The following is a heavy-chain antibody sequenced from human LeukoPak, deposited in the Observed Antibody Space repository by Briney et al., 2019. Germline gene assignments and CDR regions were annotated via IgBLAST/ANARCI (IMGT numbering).Heavy chain of an antibody. D-gene: IGHD3-16*01. V-gene: IGHV3-11*06. CDR3: ARGGKYASSTHDF. CDR2: ISSSGTYT. J-gene: IGHJ4*02. Sequence: GGSLRLSCAASGFTFSDYYMSWIRQAPGKGLEWVSYISSSGTYTKYADSVKGRFTISRDNAKNSLYLQMSSLRAEDTAVYYCARGGKYASSTHDFWGQGTLVTVSS. CDR1: GFTFSDYY.